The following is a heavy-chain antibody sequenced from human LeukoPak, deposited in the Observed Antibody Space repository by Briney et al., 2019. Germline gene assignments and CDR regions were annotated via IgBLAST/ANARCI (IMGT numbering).Heavy chain of an antibody. J-gene: IGHJ4*02. CDR3: ARYGSGHDPPAFDY. CDR1: GYTFTGYY. D-gene: IGHD5-12*01. CDR2: INPNSGGT. Sequence: ASVKVSCKASGYTFTGYYMHWVRQAPGQGLEWMGWINPNSGGTNYAQKFQGRVTMTRDTSISTAYMELSRLRSDDTAVYYCARYGSGHDPPAFDYWGQGTLVTVSS. V-gene: IGHV1-2*02.